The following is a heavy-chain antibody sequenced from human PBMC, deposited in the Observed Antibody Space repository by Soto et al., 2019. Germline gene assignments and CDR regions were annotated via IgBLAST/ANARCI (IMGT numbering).Heavy chain of an antibody. D-gene: IGHD2-8*02. CDR3: ARWGGLSCSGAVCFKKPFDY. J-gene: IGHJ4*02. Sequence: QVQLVQSGAEVKRPESSMKVSCKPSGGTFNSYAINWVRQAPGQGLEWMGAIIPISGTTKYAQKLQGRVTITADKSTSTVYMDLSSLRSEDTAVYYCARWGGLSCSGAVCFKKPFDYWGQGTLVTVSS. V-gene: IGHV1-69*06. CDR1: GGTFNSYA. CDR2: IIPISGTT.